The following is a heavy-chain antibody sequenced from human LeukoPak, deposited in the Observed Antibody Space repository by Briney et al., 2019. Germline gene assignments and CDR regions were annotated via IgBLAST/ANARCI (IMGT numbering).Heavy chain of an antibody. CDR2: IKEDGSEK. CDR1: RFTFSSYW. V-gene: IGHV3-7*01. CDR3: ARGRNVFDY. Sequence: GGSLRLSCAASRFTFSSYWMSWVRQAPGKGLEWVANIKEDGSEKDYVDSVKGRLTVSRDNAQNSLFLQMNSLRAEDTAVYYCARGRNVFDYWGQGTLVTVSS. J-gene: IGHJ4*02. D-gene: IGHD1-1*01.